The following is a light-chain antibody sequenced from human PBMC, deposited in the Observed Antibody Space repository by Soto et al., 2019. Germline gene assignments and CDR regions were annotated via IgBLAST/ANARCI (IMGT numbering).Light chain of an antibody. Sequence: DIQMTQSPSSLSASVGDRVTITCRASQSISTYLNWYQQKPGKAPKLLIFGASSVQSGVPSRFSGSGSGTDFTLTISSLQPEGFATYYCQQSYSTPLTFGGGTKVEIK. CDR1: QSISTY. J-gene: IGKJ4*01. CDR2: GAS. CDR3: QQSYSTPLT. V-gene: IGKV1-39*01.